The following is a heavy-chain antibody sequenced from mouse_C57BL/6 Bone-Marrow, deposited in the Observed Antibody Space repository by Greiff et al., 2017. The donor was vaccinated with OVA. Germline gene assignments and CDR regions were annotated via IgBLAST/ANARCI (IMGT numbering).Heavy chain of an antibody. CDR2: IDPSDSET. Sequence: VQLQQPGAELVRPGSSVKLSCKASGYTFNSYWMHWVKQRPIQGLEWIGNIDPSDSETHYNQKFKDKATLTVDKSSSTAYMQLISLTSEDSAVYNCEVRRSYYFDDWGQGTTLTVSS. CDR3: EVRRSYYFDD. CDR1: GYTFNSYW. J-gene: IGHJ2*01. D-gene: IGHD1-3*01. V-gene: IGHV1-52*01.